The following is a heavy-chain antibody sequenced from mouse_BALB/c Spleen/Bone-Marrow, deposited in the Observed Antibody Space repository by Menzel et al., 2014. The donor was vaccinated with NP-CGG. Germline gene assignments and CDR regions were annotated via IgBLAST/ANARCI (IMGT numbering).Heavy chain of an antibody. J-gene: IGHJ2*01. CDR3: ARRLTGTLYFDY. CDR2: INPGSGAT. V-gene: IGHV1-54*03. Sequence: QVHLQQPGAELVRPGTSVKVSCKASGYAFTNYLIEWVKQRPGQGLEWIGVINPGSGATSYNENFKGKATLTADKSSSTPYMQLSSLTSDDSAVYFCARRLTGTLYFDYWGQGATLTVSS. D-gene: IGHD4-1*01. CDR1: GYAFTNYL.